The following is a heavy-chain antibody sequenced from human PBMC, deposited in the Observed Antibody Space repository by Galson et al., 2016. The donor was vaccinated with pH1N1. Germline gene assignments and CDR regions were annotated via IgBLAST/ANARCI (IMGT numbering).Heavy chain of an antibody. Sequence: SVKVSCKASGYTFTTYYFHWVRQAPGQGLEWMGVIDPSGGGTVFAQKFQGLLNMTRDMSTSTVYMDLNRLKSEDTAVYYCIRDSGRLREWWGQGTLVTVSS. D-gene: IGHD3-10*01. J-gene: IGHJ4*02. CDR2: IDPSGGGT. V-gene: IGHV1-46*03. CDR1: GYTFTTYY. CDR3: IRDSGRLREW.